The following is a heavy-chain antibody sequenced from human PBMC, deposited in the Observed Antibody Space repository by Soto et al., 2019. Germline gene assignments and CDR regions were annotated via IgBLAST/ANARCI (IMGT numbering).Heavy chain of an antibody. Sequence: QITLKESGPALVKPTQTLTLTCTFSGFSLSTSGVGVGWIRQPPGEALEWLALIYWDDYKHFSPSLESRLTITKDTAKNQVVLTMTKMDPVDTATYYCVPKGGGDRILDYWGQGTLVTVSS. CDR1: GFSLSTSGVG. D-gene: IGHD3-16*01. J-gene: IGHJ4*02. V-gene: IGHV2-5*02. CDR3: VPKGGGDRILDY. CDR2: IYWDDYK.